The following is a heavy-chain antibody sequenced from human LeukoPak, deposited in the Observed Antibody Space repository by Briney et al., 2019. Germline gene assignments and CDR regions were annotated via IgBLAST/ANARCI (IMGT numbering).Heavy chain of an antibody. Sequence: GESLKISCKGSGYSFTSYWIGRVRQMPGKGLEWMGIIYPGDSDTRYSPSFQGQVTISADKSISTAYLQWSSLKASDTAMYYCARQRYCSSTSCYGVYGMDVWGQGTTVTVSS. CDR2: IYPGDSDT. CDR1: GYSFTSYW. V-gene: IGHV5-51*01. CDR3: ARQRYCSSTSCYGVYGMDV. D-gene: IGHD2-2*01. J-gene: IGHJ6*02.